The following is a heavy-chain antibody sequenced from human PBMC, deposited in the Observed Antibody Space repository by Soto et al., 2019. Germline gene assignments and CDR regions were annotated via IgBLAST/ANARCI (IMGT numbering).Heavy chain of an antibody. V-gene: IGHV4-34*01. J-gene: IGHJ2*01. Sequence: QVQLQQWGAGLLKPSETLSLTCAVYGGSFSGYYWSWIRQPPGKGLEWIGEINHSGSTNYNPSLKSRVTISVDTSKNQFSLKLSSVTAADTAVYYCARGREDYGGNSGWYFDLWGRGTLVTVSS. CDR2: INHSGST. CDR1: GGSFSGYY. CDR3: ARGREDYGGNSGWYFDL. D-gene: IGHD4-17*01.